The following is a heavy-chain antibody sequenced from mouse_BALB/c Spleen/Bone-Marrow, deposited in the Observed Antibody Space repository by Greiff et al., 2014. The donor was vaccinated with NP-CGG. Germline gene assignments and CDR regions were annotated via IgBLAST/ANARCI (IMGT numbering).Heavy chain of an antibody. J-gene: IGHJ3*01. V-gene: IGHV1-87*01. CDR2: IYPGDGDT. CDR1: GYTFTSYW. CDR3: AREDSYAWFAY. D-gene: IGHD1-1*01. Sequence: VKLMESGAELARPGASVKLSCKASGYTFTSYWMQWVKQRPGQGLEWIGAIYPGDGDTRYTQKFKGKATLTADKSSSTAYMQLSSLASEDSAVYYCAREDSYAWFAYWGQGTLVTASA.